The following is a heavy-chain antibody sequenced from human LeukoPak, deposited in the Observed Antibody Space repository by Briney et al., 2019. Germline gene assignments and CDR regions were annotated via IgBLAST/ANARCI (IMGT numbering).Heavy chain of an antibody. Sequence: ASVRVSCKASGYTFTSYAMHWVRQAPGQRLEWMGWINAGNGNTKYSQKFQGRVTITRDTSASTAYMELSSLRSEDTAVYYCARGYWEGYFDYWGQGTLVTVSS. CDR2: INAGNGNT. CDR3: ARGYWEGYFDY. D-gene: IGHD1-26*01. J-gene: IGHJ4*02. CDR1: GYTFTSYA. V-gene: IGHV1-3*01.